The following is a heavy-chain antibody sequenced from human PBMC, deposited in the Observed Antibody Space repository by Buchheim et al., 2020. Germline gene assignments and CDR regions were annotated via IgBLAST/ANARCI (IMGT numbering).Heavy chain of an antibody. CDR2: IDRSGGSP. J-gene: IGHJ4*02. Sequence: EVQLVESGGGLVQPGMSLRLSCEGPGFTFRNNAMHWVRQAPGKGLEWIAHIDRSGGSPFYAASVKGRFTISRDNAKNPLYLQMYSLRDEDTAVYYCARDLMGYLFDYCGQGTL. V-gene: IGHV3-48*02. CDR1: GFTFRNNA. CDR3: ARDLMGYLFDY. D-gene: IGHD2-8*01.